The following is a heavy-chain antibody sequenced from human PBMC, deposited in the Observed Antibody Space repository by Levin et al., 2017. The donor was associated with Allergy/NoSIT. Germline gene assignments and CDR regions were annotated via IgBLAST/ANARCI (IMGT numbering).Heavy chain of an antibody. J-gene: IGHJ4*02. CDR2: IYSSGSA. Sequence: SETLSLTCTVSGGSISNGVCCWGWIRQPPGKGLEWLGYIYSSGSAYYNPSLKSRLSISVDTSKNQISLTLTSVTAADTAMYYCAKATSNNLDSWGPGMLVTVSS. V-gene: IGHV4-30-4*01. CDR3: AKATSNNLDS. D-gene: IGHD2/OR15-2a*01. CDR1: GGSISNGVCC.